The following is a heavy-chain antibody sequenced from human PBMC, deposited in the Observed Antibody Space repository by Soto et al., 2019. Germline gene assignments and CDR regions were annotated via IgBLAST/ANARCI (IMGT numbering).Heavy chain of an antibody. CDR3: AREMAYCGSDCGSGYYYGMEV. D-gene: IGHD2-21*02. Sequence: ASVKVSCKASEYTFIAYYMHWVRQAPGQGLEWMGWINPNSGGTNYAQKFQGRVTMTRDTSISTAYMELNRLRSDDTAVYYCAREMAYCGSDCGSGYYYGMEVWGQGTTVTVSS. CDR1: EYTFIAYY. J-gene: IGHJ6*02. V-gene: IGHV1-2*02. CDR2: INPNSGGT.